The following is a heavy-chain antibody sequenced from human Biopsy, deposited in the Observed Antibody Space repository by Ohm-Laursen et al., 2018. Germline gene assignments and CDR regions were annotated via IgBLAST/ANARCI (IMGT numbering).Heavy chain of an antibody. J-gene: IGHJ3*01. CDR1: GGSISSDY. D-gene: IGHD3-3*01. CDR3: ARLYRLDDYWNDDPPDAFDV. CDR2: ISNRGST. V-gene: IGHV4-59*01. Sequence: TLSLTWTVSGGSISSDYWSWIRQPPGKGLEWIGYISNRGSTNYSPSLRGRVTISVDTSKKQFSLKVSSVTPADTAVFFCARLYRLDDYWNDDPPDAFDVWGQGTMVTVSS.